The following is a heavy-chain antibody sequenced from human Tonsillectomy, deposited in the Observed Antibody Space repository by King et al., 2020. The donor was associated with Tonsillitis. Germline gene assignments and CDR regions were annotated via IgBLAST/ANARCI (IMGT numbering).Heavy chain of an antibody. CDR2: IRSKANNYAT. Sequence: VQLVESGGGLVQPGGSLKLSCAASGFTFSDSAMHWVRQASGKGLEWVGRIRSKANNYATTYAASVKGRFTISRDDSKNTAYLQLNSLKTEDTAVYYCTRRNEIDGYKIDYWGKGTLVTVSS. V-gene: IGHV3-73*02. D-gene: IGHD5-24*01. CDR3: TRRNEIDGYKIDY. J-gene: IGHJ4*02. CDR1: GFTFSDSA.